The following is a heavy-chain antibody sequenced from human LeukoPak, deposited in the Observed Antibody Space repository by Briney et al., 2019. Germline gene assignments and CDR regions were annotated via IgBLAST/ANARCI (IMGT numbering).Heavy chain of an antibody. J-gene: IGHJ4*02. CDR3: AREGRSWGV. V-gene: IGHV4-61*01. CDR2: IYTSGST. Sequence: SETLSLTCTVSGGSVSSHTYYWGWIRQPPGKGLEWIGRIYTSGSTNYNPSLKSRVTMSVDTSKNQFSLKLSSVTAADTAVYYCAREGRSWGVWGQETLVTVSS. D-gene: IGHD3-16*01. CDR1: GGSVSSHTYY.